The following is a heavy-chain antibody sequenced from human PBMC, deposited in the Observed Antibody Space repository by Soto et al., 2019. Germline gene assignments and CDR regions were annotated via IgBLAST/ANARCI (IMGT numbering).Heavy chain of an antibody. J-gene: IGHJ4*01. CDR2: ISSDGNTK. CDR3: AKEVAVAGDFDY. D-gene: IGHD6-19*01. V-gene: IGHV3-30*18. Sequence: GGSLRLSCVASGFTFSSYGIHWVRQAPGKGPEWVAVISSDGNTKYYADPVEGRFTISRDNSKNTLYLQMDSLRPEDTAVYYCAKEVAVAGDFDYWGHGTLVTVS. CDR1: GFTFSSYG.